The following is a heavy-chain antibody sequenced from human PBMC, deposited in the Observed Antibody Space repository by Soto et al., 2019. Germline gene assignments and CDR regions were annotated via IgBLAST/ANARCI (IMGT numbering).Heavy chain of an antibody. CDR1: GDTITSYY. J-gene: IGHJ4*02. CDR3: ARDPSSAIDSSSWLPYFDY. Sequence: GASVKVSRKACGDTITSYYMHWVRQAPGQGLEWMGIINPSGGSTSYAQKFQGRVTMTRDTSTSTVYMELSSLRSEDTAVYYCARDPSSAIDSSSWLPYFDYWGQGTLVTVSS. D-gene: IGHD6-13*01. CDR2: INPSGGST. V-gene: IGHV1-46*01.